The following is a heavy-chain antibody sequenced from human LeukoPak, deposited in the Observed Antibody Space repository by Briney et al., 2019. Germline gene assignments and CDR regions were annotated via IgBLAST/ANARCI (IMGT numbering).Heavy chain of an antibody. CDR1: GGSFSGYY. CDR3: ARDYEESYNTILYVGWWFDP. D-gene: IGHD3-3*01. J-gene: IGHJ5*02. Sequence: SETLSLTCAVYGGSFSGYYWSWIRQPPGKGLEWIGEINHSGSTNYNPSLKSRVTISVDTSKNQFSLKLSSVTAADTAVYYCARDYEESYNTILYVGWWFDPWGQGTLVTVSS. CDR2: INHSGST. V-gene: IGHV4-34*01.